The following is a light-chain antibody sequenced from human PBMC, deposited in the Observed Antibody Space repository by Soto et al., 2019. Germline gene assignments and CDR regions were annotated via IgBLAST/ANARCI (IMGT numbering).Light chain of an antibody. CDR1: QSVSTS. J-gene: IGKJ1*01. V-gene: IGKV3-11*01. CDR3: QQRSNWPWT. CDR2: DAS. Sequence: EVVWTKCPATLSLSPGERATLSCRASQSVSTSLAWYQQKPGQAPRLLIYDASNRATGIPARFSGSGSGTDFRLTVSSLEPEDFALYYCQQRSNWPWTFGQGTKVEIK.